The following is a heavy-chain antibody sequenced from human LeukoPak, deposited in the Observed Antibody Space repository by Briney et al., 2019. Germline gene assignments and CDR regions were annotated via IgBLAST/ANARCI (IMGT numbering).Heavy chain of an antibody. V-gene: IGHV4-59*01. CDR3: ARALSYYDSSGYYPDYFDY. CDR1: GGSISSYY. D-gene: IGHD3-22*01. J-gene: IGHJ4*02. Sequence: SETLSLTCTVSGGSISSYYWSWIRQPPGKGLEWIGYIYYSGSTNYNPSLKSRVTISVDTSKNQFSLKLSYVTAADTAVYYCARALSYYDSSGYYPDYFDYWGQGTLVTASS. CDR2: IYYSGST.